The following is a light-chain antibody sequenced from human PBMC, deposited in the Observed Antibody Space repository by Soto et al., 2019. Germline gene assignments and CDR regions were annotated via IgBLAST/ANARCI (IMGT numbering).Light chain of an antibody. J-gene: IGLJ2*01. CDR3: AAWDDRLNGPV. CDR1: SSNIGSNP. Sequence: QTVVTQPPSASGTPGQRVTISCSGSSSNIGSNPVNWYQQLPGTAPKLLIHSNNQRPSGVPDRFSDSKSGTSASLAISGLQSEDEADYYCAAWDDRLNGPVFGGGTQLTVL. CDR2: SNN. V-gene: IGLV1-44*01.